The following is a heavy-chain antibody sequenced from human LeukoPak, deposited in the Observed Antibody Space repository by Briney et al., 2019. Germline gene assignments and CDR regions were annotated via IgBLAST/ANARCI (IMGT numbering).Heavy chain of an antibody. Sequence: SGGSLRLSCAASGFTVSNNYMSWVRQAPGKGLEWVSVIYSGGGTYYADSVKGRFTISRDNSKNTMYLEMNSLTVDDTALYYCAKGVAMVRGVTHFDCWGQGTLVTVSS. CDR2: IYSGGGT. D-gene: IGHD3-10*01. J-gene: IGHJ4*02. CDR1: GFTVSNNY. CDR3: AKGVAMVRGVTHFDC. V-gene: IGHV3-66*01.